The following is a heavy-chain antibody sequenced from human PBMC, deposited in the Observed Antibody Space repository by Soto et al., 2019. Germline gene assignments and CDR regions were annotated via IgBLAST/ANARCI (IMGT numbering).Heavy chain of an antibody. Sequence: ASVKVSCKVSGYTLTELSMHWVRQAPGKGLEWMGGFDPEDGETIYAQKFQGRVTMTEDTSTDTAYMELSSLRSEDTAVYYCATAYYDSSCYYPPAPKTIDYWGQGTLVTVFS. CDR3: ATAYYDSSCYYPPAPKTIDY. V-gene: IGHV1-24*01. CDR1: GYTLTELS. J-gene: IGHJ4*02. D-gene: IGHD3-22*01. CDR2: FDPEDGET.